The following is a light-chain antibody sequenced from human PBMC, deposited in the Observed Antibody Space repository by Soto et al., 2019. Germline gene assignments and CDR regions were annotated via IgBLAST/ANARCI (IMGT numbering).Light chain of an antibody. CDR2: AAS. Sequence: AIQMTQSPSSLSASVGDRVTITCRASQGIRNDLDWFQQKPGKAPKLLIYAASNLQSGVPARFSGSGSDTDFTLTISSLQPEDFATYYCLQKYFYPCTFGPGTKVDIK. CDR1: QGIRND. CDR3: LQKYFYPCT. V-gene: IGKV1-6*01. J-gene: IGKJ3*01.